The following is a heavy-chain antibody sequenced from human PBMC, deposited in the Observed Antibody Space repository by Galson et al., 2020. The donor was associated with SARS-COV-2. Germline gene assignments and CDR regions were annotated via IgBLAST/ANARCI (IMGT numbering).Heavy chain of an antibody. Sequence: GESLKISCKGSGYSLNTYWIAWVRQMPGKGLEWMGIIYPGDSDTIHCPSFQGQITISVDKSINTAFLHWSGLQAADPAMYYCARQMFSNSGDRRYHLYWYFDLWGRGTLVTVSS. CDR1: GYSLNTYW. J-gene: IGHJ2*01. V-gene: IGHV5-51*01. CDR2: IYPGDSDT. D-gene: IGHD3-10*01. CDR3: ARQMFSNSGDRRYHLYWYFDL.